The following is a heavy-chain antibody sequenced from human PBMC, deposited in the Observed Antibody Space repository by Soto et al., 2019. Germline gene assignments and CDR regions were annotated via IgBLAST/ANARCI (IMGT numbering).Heavy chain of an antibody. CDR2: INPADSDI. D-gene: IGHD3-16*01. V-gene: IGHV5-51*01. CDR3: ARHQRDDASRKIDC. J-gene: IGHJ4*02. CDR1: GYSFTSNG. Sequence: GESLKLSCQGAGYSFTSNGIGWVRQMPGKGLEWMGIINPADSDIKYSPSFQGQVTISADKSIGTAYLQWSSLKASDTAMYYCARHQRDDASRKIDCWGQGTLVTVSS.